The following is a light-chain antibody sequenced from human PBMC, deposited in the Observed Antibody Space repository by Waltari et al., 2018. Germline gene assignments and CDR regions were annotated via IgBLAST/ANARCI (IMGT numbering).Light chain of an antibody. CDR1: QDIRTL. CDR2: SAS. CDR3: EQVHSFPIT. Sequence: QVTPSPSSVSASVGDTITITCRANQDIRTLLVWNQQKAGKAPKLLIYSASTLQDGVPSRFSGSGSGTEFTLTIDSLQPEDFATYYCEQVHSFPITFGGGTKVEIK. V-gene: IGKV1D-12*01. J-gene: IGKJ4*01.